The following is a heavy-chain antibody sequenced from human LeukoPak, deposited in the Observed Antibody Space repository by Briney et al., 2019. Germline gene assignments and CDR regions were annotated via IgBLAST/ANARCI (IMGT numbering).Heavy chain of an antibody. CDR1: GYTFTNYY. CDR2: IIPIFGTA. Sequence: GASVKVSCEASGYTFTNYYIHWLRQAPGQGLEWMGGIIPIFGTANYAQKFQGRVTITADESTSTAYMELSSLRSGDTAVYYCASGGVVKGAAFDIWGQGTMVTVSS. CDR3: ASGGVVKGAAFDI. V-gene: IGHV1-69*13. D-gene: IGHD3-3*01. J-gene: IGHJ3*02.